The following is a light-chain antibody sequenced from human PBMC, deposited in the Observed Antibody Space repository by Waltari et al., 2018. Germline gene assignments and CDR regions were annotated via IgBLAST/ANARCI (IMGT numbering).Light chain of an antibody. J-gene: IGKJ1*01. Sequence: EIVMTQSPATLSVSPGERATLSCRASQSVSSNLAWYQQKPGQAPRLLIYGASTRATGTPAGLGGSGSGTEFTLTISSLQSEDFAVYYCQQSKNWPWTFGLGDKVEIE. CDR1: QSVSSN. CDR2: GAS. CDR3: QQSKNWPWT. V-gene: IGKV3-15*01.